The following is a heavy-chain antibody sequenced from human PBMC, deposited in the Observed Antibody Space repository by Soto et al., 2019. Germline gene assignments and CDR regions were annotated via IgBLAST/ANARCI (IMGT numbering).Heavy chain of an antibody. CDR2: IYYSGST. CDR1: GGSVRSGSYY. CDR3: AREGLTGTIGLYYYYGMDV. V-gene: IGHV4-61*01. D-gene: IGHD1-7*01. Sequence: ETLSHTCTVSGGSVRSGSYYWSWIRKTPGKGLEWIGYIYYSGSTNYNPSLKSRVTISVDTSKNQFSLKLSSVTAADTAVYYCAREGLTGTIGLYYYYGMDVWGQGTTVTVSS. J-gene: IGHJ6*02.